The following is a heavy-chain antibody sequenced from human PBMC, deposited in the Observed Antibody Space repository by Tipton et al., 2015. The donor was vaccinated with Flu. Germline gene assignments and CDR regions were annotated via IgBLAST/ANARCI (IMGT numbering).Heavy chain of an antibody. Sequence: GLVKPSETLSLTCTVSGGSVNGYFWSWIRQPPGKRLELIGSIYPSGTTYYNPSLKSRLTISVDTSKSQFSRRLRSVTAADTAVYYCARLSYYDVDLKNFYFDYWGQGALVTVSS. CDR2: IYPSGTT. CDR1: GGSVNGYF. J-gene: IGHJ4*02. D-gene: IGHD3-10*02. CDR3: ARLSYYDVDLKNFYFDY. V-gene: IGHV4-59*05.